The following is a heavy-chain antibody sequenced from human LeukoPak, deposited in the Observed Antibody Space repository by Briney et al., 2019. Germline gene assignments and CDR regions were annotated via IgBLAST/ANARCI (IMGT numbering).Heavy chain of an antibody. J-gene: IGHJ4*02. CDR1: GFTFSTHW. CDR3: ARVVDWRSGGSCCFDY. D-gene: IGHD2-15*01. Sequence: PGGSLRLSCAASGFTFSTHWMHWVRQAPGKGLVWVSQINSDGRNTNYADSVKGRFTISRDNAKNTLYLQMNSLRAEDTAVYYCARVVDWRSGGSCCFDYWGQGTLVTVSS. CDR2: INSDGRNT. V-gene: IGHV3-74*01.